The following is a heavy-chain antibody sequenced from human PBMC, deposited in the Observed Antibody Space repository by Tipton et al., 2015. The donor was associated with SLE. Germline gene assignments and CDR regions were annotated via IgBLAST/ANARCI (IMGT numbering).Heavy chain of an antibody. D-gene: IGHD2-2*01. CDR2: IYYSGST. Sequence: LRLSCTVSGGSISSGGYYWSWIRQHPGKGLEWIGYIYYSGSTYYNPSLKSRVTISVDTSKNQFSLKLSSVTAADTAVYYCASHSIHYRSRTSCYFDYWGQGTLVTVSS. CDR3: ASHSIHYRSRTSCYFDY. V-gene: IGHV4-31*03. CDR1: GGSISSGGYY. J-gene: IGHJ4*02.